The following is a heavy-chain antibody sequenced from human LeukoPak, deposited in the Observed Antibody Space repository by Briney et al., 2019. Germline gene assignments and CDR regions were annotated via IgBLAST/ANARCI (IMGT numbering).Heavy chain of an antibody. CDR3: ARGDYVWGSYRSSGSD. J-gene: IGHJ4*02. CDR1: GFTFSSYA. Sequence: GGSLRLSCAASGFTFSSYAMSWVRQAPGKGLEWVSAISGSGGSTYYADSVKGRFTISRDNSKNTLYLQMNSLRAEDTAVYYCARGDYVWGSYRSSGSDWGQGTLVTVSS. CDR2: ISGSGGST. D-gene: IGHD3-16*02. V-gene: IGHV3-23*01.